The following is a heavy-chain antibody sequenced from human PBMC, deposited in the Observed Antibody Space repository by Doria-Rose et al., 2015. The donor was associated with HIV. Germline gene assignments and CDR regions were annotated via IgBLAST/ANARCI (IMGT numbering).Heavy chain of an antibody. J-gene: IGHJ3*02. CDR2: INPSGGNT. V-gene: IGHV1-46*01. D-gene: IGHD3-22*01. CDR3: ARARGYYDSSGYPEGYAFDI. Sequence: VKKPGASVEVSCKASGYTFTSYYIHWVRQAPGQGLEWMGIINPSGGNTSNAQKFQGRVTMTRDTSTTTVYMELRSLGSEDTAVYYCARARGYYDSSGYPEGYAFDIWGQGTMVTVSS. CDR1: GYTFTSYY.